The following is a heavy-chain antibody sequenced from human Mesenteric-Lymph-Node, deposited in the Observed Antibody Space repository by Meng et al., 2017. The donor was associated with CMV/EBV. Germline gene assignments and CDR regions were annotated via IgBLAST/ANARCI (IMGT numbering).Heavy chain of an antibody. V-gene: IGHV1-69*10. CDR1: GTNYD. J-gene: IGHJ6*02. CDR2: IIPILGIA. CDR3: AGPGYCSSTSCHNYGMDV. D-gene: IGHD2-2*02. Sequence: SVKVSCKASGTNYDLNWVRQAPGQGLEWTGGIIPILGIANYAQKFQGRVTITADKSTSTAYMELSSLRSEDTAVYYCAGPGYCSSTSCHNYGMDVWGQGTTVTVSS.